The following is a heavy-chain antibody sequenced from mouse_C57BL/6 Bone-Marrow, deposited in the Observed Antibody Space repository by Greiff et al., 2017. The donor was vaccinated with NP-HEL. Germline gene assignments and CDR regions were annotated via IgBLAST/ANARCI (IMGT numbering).Heavy chain of an antibody. CDR3: ARSDGNPHFDY. D-gene: IGHD2-1*01. CDR2: IYPGDGDT. J-gene: IGHJ2*01. CDR1: GYAFSSSW. V-gene: IGHV1-82*01. Sequence: QVQLQQSGPELVKPGASVKISCKASGYAFSSSWMNWVKQRPGKGLEWIGRIYPGDGDTNYNGKFKGKATLTADKSSSTAYMQLSSLTSEDSAVYFCARSDGNPHFDYWGQGTTLTVSS.